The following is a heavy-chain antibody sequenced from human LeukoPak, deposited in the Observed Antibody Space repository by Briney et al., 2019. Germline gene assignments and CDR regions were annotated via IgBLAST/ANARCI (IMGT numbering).Heavy chain of an antibody. CDR1: GYTFTSYG. D-gene: IGHD5-18*01. CDR3: ARQVDTSMALPDY. J-gene: IGHJ4*02. V-gene: IGHV1-18*01. Sequence: GASVKVSCKASGYTFTSYGISWVRQAPGQGLEWMGWISAYNGNTNSAQKVQGRVTLTTDTSTSTAYMEPRSLRSDDTAVYYCARQVDTSMALPDYWGQGTLVTVSS. CDR2: ISAYNGNT.